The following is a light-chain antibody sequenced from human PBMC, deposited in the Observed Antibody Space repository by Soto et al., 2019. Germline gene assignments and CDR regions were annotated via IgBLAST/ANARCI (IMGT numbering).Light chain of an antibody. Sequence: EIVLTQSPATLSSSPGETATLSCRASQYVGTRLAWYQHKPGQAPRLLIYDASNRATGIPARFSGSGSGTDFTLTISSLEPEDFEVYYCQQRSNWPSWTFGQGTKVDIK. V-gene: IGKV3-11*01. CDR2: DAS. CDR3: QQRSNWPSWT. J-gene: IGKJ1*01. CDR1: QYVGTR.